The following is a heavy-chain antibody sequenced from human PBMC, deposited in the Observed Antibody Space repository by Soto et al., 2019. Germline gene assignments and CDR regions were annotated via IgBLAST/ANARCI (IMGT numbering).Heavy chain of an antibody. CDR2: IFHSGTT. Sequence: PSETLSLTCTVSGASISSSYWSWIRQSPGKGLEWIGYIFHSGTTNYNPSLTSRVTISVDTSKNQFSLNLSSLTTADTAVYFCARGGALRPNGHVPLAFWGQGTLVTVSS. D-gene: IGHD1-26*01. CDR1: GASISSSY. V-gene: IGHV4-59*01. CDR3: ARGGALRPNGHVPLAF. J-gene: IGHJ4*02.